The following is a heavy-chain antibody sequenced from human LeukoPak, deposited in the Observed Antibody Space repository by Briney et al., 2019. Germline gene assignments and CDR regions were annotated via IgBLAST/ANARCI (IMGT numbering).Heavy chain of an antibody. CDR1: GYTFTSYY. D-gene: IGHD6-19*01. CDR3: ARDKVAVAGTESYDY. CDR2: INPSGGSI. Sequence: ASVKVSCKASGYTFTSYYVHWVRQAPGQGLEWMGIINPSGGSISYAQKFQGRVTMTRDTSTSTVYMELSSLRSEDTAVYYCARDKVAVAGTESYDYWGQGTLVTVSS. V-gene: IGHV1-46*01. J-gene: IGHJ4*02.